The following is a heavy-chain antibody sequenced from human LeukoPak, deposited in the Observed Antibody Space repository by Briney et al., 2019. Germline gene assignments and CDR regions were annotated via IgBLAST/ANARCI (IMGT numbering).Heavy chain of an antibody. D-gene: IGHD6-6*01. CDR2: IYYSGST. J-gene: IGHJ3*02. V-gene: IGHV4-59*01. CDR1: GGSISSYY. CDR3: ARSRARDAFDI. Sequence: KPSETLSLTCTVSGGSISSYYWSWIRQPPGKGLEWIGYIYYSGSTNYNPSLKSRVTISVDTSKNRFSLKLSSVTAADTAVYYCARSRARDAFDIWGQGTMVTVSS.